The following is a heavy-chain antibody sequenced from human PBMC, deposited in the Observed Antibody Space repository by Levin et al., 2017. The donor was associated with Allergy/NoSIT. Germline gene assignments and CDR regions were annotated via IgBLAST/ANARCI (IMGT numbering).Heavy chain of an antibody. D-gene: IGHD1-26*01. CDR2: IRDRGVTT. J-gene: IGHJ4*02. Sequence: GESLKISCAASGFTFSSDAFSWVRQAPGKGLEWVSTIRDRGVTTYYSDSVKGRFTISRDNSKNTLYLQMNSLGVDDTAVYYCAKTLGLVDPFDYWGQGILVTVSS. CDR1: GFTFSSDA. CDR3: AKTLGLVDPFDY. V-gene: IGHV3-23*01.